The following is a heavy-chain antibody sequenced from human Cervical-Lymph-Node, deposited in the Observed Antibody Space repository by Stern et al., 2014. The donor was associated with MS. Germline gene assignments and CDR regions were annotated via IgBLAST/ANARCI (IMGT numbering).Heavy chain of an antibody. CDR2: IGTAGDT. CDR1: GFTFSSYD. D-gene: IGHD6-19*01. V-gene: IGHV3-13*01. J-gene: IGHJ4*02. CDR3: ARAVAGTWYFDY. Sequence: EVQLVESGGGLVQPGGSLRLSCAASGFTFSSYDMHWVRQATGKGLEWVSAIGTAGDTYYPGSVKGRFTISRENAKNSLYLQMNSLRAGDTAVYYCARAVAGTWYFDYWGQGTLVTVSS.